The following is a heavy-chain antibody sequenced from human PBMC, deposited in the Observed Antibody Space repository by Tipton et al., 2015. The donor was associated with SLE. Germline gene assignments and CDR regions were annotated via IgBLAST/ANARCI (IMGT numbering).Heavy chain of an antibody. CDR1: GGSITSGGHY. Sequence: TLSLTCTVSGGSITSGGHYYNWIRQHPGKGLEWIGYIYYSGNSDYNPSLKSRVTISVDTSKNQFSLKLRSVTAADTAVYYCARGDYYDSRGLYDLDAFDIWGQGTMVTVSS. D-gene: IGHD3-22*01. J-gene: IGHJ3*02. V-gene: IGHV4-31*03. CDR2: IYYSGNS. CDR3: ARGDYYDSRGLYDLDAFDI.